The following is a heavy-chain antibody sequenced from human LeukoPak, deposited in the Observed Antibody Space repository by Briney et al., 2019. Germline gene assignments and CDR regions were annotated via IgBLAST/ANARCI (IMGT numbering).Heavy chain of an antibody. D-gene: IGHD3-22*01. Sequence: SVKVSCKASGGTFSSYAISWVRQAPGQGLEWMGGIIPIFGTANYAQKFQGRVTITADKSTSTAYMELSSLRSEDTAVYYCARANTMIVDAFDIWGQGTMVTVSS. J-gene: IGHJ3*02. V-gene: IGHV1-69*06. CDR3: ARANTMIVDAFDI. CDR2: IIPIFGTA. CDR1: GGTFSSYA.